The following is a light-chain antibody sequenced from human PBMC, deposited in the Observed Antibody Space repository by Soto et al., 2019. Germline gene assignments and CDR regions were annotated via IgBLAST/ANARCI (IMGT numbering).Light chain of an antibody. J-gene: IGKJ2*01. CDR2: GAS. CDR3: QQYGSPPLMYT. CDR1: QSVSTTY. V-gene: IGKV3-20*01. Sequence: EGVLTQSPGTLSLSPGARATLSCRASQSVSTTYLAWYQHKPGQPPRLLIYGASTRATGIPDRFSGSGSGTDFTITISRLEPDDFAVYYCQQYGSPPLMYTFDQGTKLEI.